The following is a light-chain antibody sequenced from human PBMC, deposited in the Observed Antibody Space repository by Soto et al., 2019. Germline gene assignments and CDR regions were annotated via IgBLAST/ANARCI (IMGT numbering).Light chain of an antibody. CDR3: SSYTSSSTPI. CDR2: DVS. CDR1: SSDVAGYNY. V-gene: IGLV2-14*01. Sequence: QSALTQPASVSGSPGQSITISFTGTSSDVAGYNYVSWYQQHPGKAPKLMIYDVSNRPSGVSNRFSGSKSGNTASLTISGLQAEDEADYYCSSYTSSSTPIFGGGTKVTVL. J-gene: IGLJ2*01.